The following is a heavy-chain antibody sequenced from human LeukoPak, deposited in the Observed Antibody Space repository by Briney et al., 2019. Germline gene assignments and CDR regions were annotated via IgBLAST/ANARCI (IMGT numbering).Heavy chain of an antibody. CDR3: ARGYYDSSGYYCFDY. CDR1: GFTFSSYS. V-gene: IGHV3-53*01. J-gene: IGHJ4*02. D-gene: IGHD3-22*01. Sequence: GGSLRLSCAASGFTFSSYSMNWVRQAPGKGLEWVSVIYSGGSTYYADSVKGRFTISRDNSKNTLYLQMNSLRAEDTAVYYCARGYYDSSGYYCFDYWGQGTLVTVSS. CDR2: IYSGGST.